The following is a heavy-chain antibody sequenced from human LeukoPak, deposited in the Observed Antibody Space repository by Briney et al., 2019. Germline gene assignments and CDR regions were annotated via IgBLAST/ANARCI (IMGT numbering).Heavy chain of an antibody. Sequence: GGSLRLSCAASGFTVSSNYMSWVRQAPGKGLEWVSVIYSGGSTYYADSVKGRFTISRDNSKNTLYLQMNSLRAEDTAVYYCASNSGKYSSSWYGYYFDYWGQGTLVTVSS. J-gene: IGHJ4*02. D-gene: IGHD6-13*01. CDR3: ASNSGKYSSSWYGYYFDY. V-gene: IGHV3-53*01. CDR1: GFTVSSNY. CDR2: IYSGGST.